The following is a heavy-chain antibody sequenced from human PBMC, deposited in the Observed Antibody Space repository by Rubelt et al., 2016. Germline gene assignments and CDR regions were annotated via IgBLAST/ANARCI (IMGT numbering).Heavy chain of an antibody. V-gene: IGHV1-2*06. D-gene: IGHD2-2*01. CDR2: INPNAGAM. J-gene: IGHJ4*02. CDR1: GYTFTAYS. CDR3: GSFSSRRDY. Sequence: QVQLVQSGAEMKKPGASVKVSCKASGYTFTAYSMHWVRQAPGHRLEWMGRINPNAGAMNFGQNFQGRVTLTRDTSIRTADMELSKLGYDGTAVYYGGSFSSRRDYWGQGTLVTVSS.